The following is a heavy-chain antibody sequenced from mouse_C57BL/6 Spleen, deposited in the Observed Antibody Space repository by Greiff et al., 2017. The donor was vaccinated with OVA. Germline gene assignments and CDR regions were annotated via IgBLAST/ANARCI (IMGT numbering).Heavy chain of an antibody. D-gene: IGHD2-4*01. J-gene: IGHJ4*01. CDR2: IYPGDGDT. V-gene: IGHV1-80*01. CDR3: ARRGYDYPMDD. Sequence: QVQLQQSGAELVKPGASVKISCKASGYAFSSYWMNWVKQRPGKGLEWIGQIYPGDGDTNYNGKFKGKATLTADKSSSTAYMQLSSLTSEDAAVYFCARRGYDYPMDDWGQGTSVTVSS. CDR1: GYAFSSYW.